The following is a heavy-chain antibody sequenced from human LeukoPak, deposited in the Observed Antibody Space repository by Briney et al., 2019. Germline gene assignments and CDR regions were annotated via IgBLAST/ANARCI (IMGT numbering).Heavy chain of an antibody. Sequence: PSETLSLTCAVSGYSISSGYYWGWIRQPPGKGLEWIGSIYHSGSTYYNPSLKSRVTISVGTSKNQFSLKLSSVAAADTAVYYCARHSRAAAGTPLRYYYYYMDVWGKGTTVTVSS. CDR1: GYSISSGYY. D-gene: IGHD6-13*01. CDR2: IYHSGST. J-gene: IGHJ6*03. V-gene: IGHV4-38-2*01. CDR3: ARHSRAAAGTPLRYYYYYMDV.